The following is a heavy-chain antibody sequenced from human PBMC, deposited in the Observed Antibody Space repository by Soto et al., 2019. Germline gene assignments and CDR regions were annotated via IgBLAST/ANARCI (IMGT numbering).Heavy chain of an antibody. CDR2: ISDDGSRT. V-gene: IGHV3-23*01. CDR1: GFSFSTFE. Sequence: EVQLLESGGGLVQPGGSLRLSCAASGFSFSTFEMSWVRQAPGRGLEWVSFISDDGSRTYYADAVKGRFTISRDNSKHTLYLQMNSLTAEDTAVYACVKAGWLDFWGQGTLVTVSS. J-gene: IGHJ5*01. CDR3: VKAGWLDF. D-gene: IGHD3-10*01.